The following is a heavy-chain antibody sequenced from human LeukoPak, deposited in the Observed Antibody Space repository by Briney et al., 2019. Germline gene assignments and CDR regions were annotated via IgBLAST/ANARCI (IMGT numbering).Heavy chain of an antibody. J-gene: IGHJ4*02. V-gene: IGHV1-69*13. CDR2: IIPIFGTA. CDR3: ARYNPAGGDDFWSGSFDY. CDR1: GGTFSSYA. D-gene: IGHD3-3*01. Sequence: SENVSCKASGGTFSSYAISWVRQAPGQGLEWMGGIIPIFGTANYAQKFQGRVTITADESTSTAYMELSSLRSEDTAVYYCARYNPAGGDDFWSGSFDYWGQGTLVTVSS.